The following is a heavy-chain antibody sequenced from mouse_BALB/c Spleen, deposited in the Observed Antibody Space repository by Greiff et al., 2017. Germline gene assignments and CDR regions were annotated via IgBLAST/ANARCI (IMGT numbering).Heavy chain of an antibody. CDR3: AREGGNYAAY. CDR1: GFSLTSYG. J-gene: IGHJ3*01. Sequence: AQRVESGPGLVAPSQSLSITCTVSGFSLTSYGVHWVRQPPGKGLEWLGVIWAGGSTNYNSALMSRLSISKDNSKSQVFLKMNSLQTDDTAMYYCAREGGNYAAYWGQGTLVTVSA. D-gene: IGHD2-1*01. V-gene: IGHV2-9*02. CDR2: IWAGGST.